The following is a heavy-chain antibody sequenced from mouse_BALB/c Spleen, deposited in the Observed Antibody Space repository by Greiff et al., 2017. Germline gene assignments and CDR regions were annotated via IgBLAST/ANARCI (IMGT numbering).Heavy chain of an antibody. CDR2: INPSSGYT. V-gene: IGHV1-4*02. CDR3: AGSGDYDGEYYYAMDY. Sequence: QVQLKESAAELARPGASVKMSCKASGYTFTSYTMHWVKQRPGQGLEWIGYINPSSGYTEYNQKFKDKTTLTADKASSTAYMQLSSLTSEDSAVYYCAGSGDYDGEYYYAMDYWGQGTSVTVSS. J-gene: IGHJ4*01. CDR1: GYTFTSYT. D-gene: IGHD2-4*01.